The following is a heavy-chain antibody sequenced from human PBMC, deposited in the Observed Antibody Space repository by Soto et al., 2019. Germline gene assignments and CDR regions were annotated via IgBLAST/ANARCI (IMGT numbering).Heavy chain of an antibody. CDR2: ISSSSSDT. CDR3: ARGLIDY. CDR1: GCTFSDYY. J-gene: IGHJ4*02. V-gene: IGHV3-11*06. Sequence: LRRAGAASGCTFSDYYMSWLRQAPGKGLEWVSYISSSSSDTNYADSVNGRFTISRDNAKNSLYLQMNSLRAEDTAVYYCARGLIDYWGQGTLVTVYS.